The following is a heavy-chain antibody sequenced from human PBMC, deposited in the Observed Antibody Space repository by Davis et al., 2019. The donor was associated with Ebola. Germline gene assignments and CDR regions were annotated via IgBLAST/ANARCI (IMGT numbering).Heavy chain of an antibody. CDR2: ISGSGGST. V-gene: IGHV3-23*01. CDR1: GFTFSSYA. D-gene: IGHD4-17*01. Sequence: GGSLRLSCAASGFTFSSYAMSWVRQAPGKGLEWVSAISGSGGSTYYADSVKGRFTISRDNAKNTLYLQMNSLRAEDTAVYYCAKQVNYGDYAWSWGQGTLVTVSS. J-gene: IGHJ4*02. CDR3: AKQVNYGDYAWS.